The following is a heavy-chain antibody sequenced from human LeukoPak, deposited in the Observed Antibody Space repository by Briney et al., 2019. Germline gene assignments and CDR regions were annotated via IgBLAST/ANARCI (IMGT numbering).Heavy chain of an antibody. Sequence: GGSLRLSCAASGFTFSNYWMKWIRQAPGRGPEWVANIKIDGSDKYYLESVKGRFTISRDNAKNALYLQMNSLRAEDTALYYCARPLAVGGYWYFDQWGRGTLVTVSS. CDR1: GFTFSNYW. J-gene: IGHJ2*01. CDR3: ARPLAVGGYWYFDQ. D-gene: IGHD6-19*01. CDR2: IKIDGSDK. V-gene: IGHV3-7*01.